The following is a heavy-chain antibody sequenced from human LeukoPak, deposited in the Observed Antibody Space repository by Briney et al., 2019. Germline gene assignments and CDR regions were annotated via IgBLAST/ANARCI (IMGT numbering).Heavy chain of an antibody. V-gene: IGHV3-53*01. Sequence: PGGSLRLSCAASGFTVSSNYMSWVRQAPGKGLEWVSFIYSGGSTYYADSVKGRFTIPRDNSKNTLYLQMNSLRAEDTAVYYCARHYYDILTGYYYFDYWGQGTLVTVSS. CDR2: IYSGGST. J-gene: IGHJ4*02. CDR1: GFTVSSNY. CDR3: ARHYYDILTGYYYFDY. D-gene: IGHD3-9*01.